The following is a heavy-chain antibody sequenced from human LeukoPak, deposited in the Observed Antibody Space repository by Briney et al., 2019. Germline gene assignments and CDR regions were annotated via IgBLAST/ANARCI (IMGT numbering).Heavy chain of an antibody. Sequence: SETLSLTCTVSGGYITSSSYYWDWIRQPPGRGLEWIGSIYYSGSTYYNSSLKSRVTISVDTSKNQFSLKLSSVTAADTAVYYCASTPPGYSYGYRTGDYWGQGTLVTVSS. J-gene: IGHJ4*02. V-gene: IGHV4-39*07. CDR3: ASTPPGYSYGYRTGDY. CDR2: IYYSGST. D-gene: IGHD5-18*01. CDR1: GGYITSSSYY.